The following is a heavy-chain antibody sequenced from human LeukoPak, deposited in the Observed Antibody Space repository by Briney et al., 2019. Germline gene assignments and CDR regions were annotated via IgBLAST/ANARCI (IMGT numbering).Heavy chain of an antibody. D-gene: IGHD6-19*01. CDR3: ARRVSSGWYYFDY. CDR2: IYPGDSDT. Sequence: GESLKISYKGSGYSFTTYWIAWVRHMPGKGLEWMGIIYPGDSDTRYSPSFQGQVTISADKSISTAYLQWSSLKASDTAMYYCARRVSSGWYYFDYWGQGTLATVSS. CDR1: GYSFTTYW. V-gene: IGHV5-51*01. J-gene: IGHJ4*02.